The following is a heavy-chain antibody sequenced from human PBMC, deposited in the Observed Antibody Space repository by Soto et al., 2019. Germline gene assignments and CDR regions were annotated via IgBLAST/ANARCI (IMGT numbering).Heavy chain of an antibody. CDR2: ISAYNGNT. D-gene: IGHD3-3*01. J-gene: IGHJ4*02. V-gene: IGHV1-18*01. CDR3: ARDEGYDFWRGYQNFDY. CDR1: GYTFTSYG. Sequence: PSVKVSCKASGYTFTSYGISWVRQAPGQGLEWMGWISAYNGNTNYAQKLQGRVTMTTDTSTSTAYMELRSLRSDDTAVYYCARDEGYDFWRGYQNFDYWGQGTLVTVSS.